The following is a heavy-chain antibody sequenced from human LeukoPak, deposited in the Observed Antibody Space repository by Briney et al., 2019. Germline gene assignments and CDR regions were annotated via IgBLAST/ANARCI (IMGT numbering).Heavy chain of an antibody. V-gene: IGHV4-34*01. Sequence: SETLSLTCAVYGGSFSGYYWSWIRQPPGKGLEWIGETNHSGSTNYNPSLKSRVTISVDTSKNQFSLKLSSVTAADTAVYYCARPRGNYYDSSGYYWDYWGQGTLVTVSS. J-gene: IGHJ4*02. CDR3: ARPRGNYYDSSGYYWDY. D-gene: IGHD3-22*01. CDR2: TNHSGST. CDR1: GGSFSGYY.